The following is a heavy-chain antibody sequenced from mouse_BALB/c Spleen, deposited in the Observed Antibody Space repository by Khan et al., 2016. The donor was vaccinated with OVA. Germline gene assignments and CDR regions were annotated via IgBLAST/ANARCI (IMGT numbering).Heavy chain of an antibody. Sequence: EVQLQESGPSLVKPSQTLSLTCSVTGDSITSGSWNWIRKFPGNKLEYMGHIIYTGSTYYNPSLKSRISITRHTSENQYYLQLNSVTDEDTATYYCARSTYRFAFVYWGQGTLVTVSA. D-gene: IGHD2-14*01. CDR3: ARSTYRFAFVY. CDR2: IIYTGST. J-gene: IGHJ3*01. CDR1: GDSITSGS. V-gene: IGHV3-8*02.